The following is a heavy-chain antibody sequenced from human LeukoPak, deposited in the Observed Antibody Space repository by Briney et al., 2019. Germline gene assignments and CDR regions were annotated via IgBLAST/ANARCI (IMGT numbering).Heavy chain of an antibody. CDR1: GYSFTTYW. CDR3: ARHRWVDTAMVTAWDFDY. V-gene: IGHV5-51*01. Sequence: GESLKISCKGSGYSFTTYWIGWVRQMPGKGLEWMGIIYPGDSDTRNSPSFQGQVTISADKSISTAYLQWSSLKASDTAMYYCARHRWVDTAMVTAWDFDYWGQGTLVTVSS. D-gene: IGHD5-18*01. J-gene: IGHJ4*02. CDR2: IYPGDSDT.